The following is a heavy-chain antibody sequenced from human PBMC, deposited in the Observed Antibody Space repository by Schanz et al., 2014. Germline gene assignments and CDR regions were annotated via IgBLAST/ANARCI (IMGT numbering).Heavy chain of an antibody. D-gene: IGHD4-17*01. CDR3: ARPRCDYGEVDY. J-gene: IGHJ4*02. CDR2: ISHSGGSK. CDR1: GFTFNSYA. V-gene: IGHV3-23*01. Sequence: DVQLLESGGGLVQPGGSLRLSCAASGFTFNSYAMTWVRQAPGKGLEWVSSISHSGGSKYYADSVKGRFTISRDNSENTLYLQMNSLRAEDTAVYYCARPRCDYGEVDYWGQGTLVTVSS.